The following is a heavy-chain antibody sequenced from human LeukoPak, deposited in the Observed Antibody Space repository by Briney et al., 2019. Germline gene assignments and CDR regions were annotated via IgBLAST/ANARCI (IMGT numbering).Heavy chain of an antibody. J-gene: IGHJ4*02. Sequence: SETLSLTCAVYRGSFYGNFWSWIRQSPGKGLEWIGYIYYSGSTNYNPSLKSRVTISVDTSKNQFSLKLSSVTAADTAVYYCASDYYDSSGYYYFGRYWGQGTLVTVSS. V-gene: IGHV4-59*01. CDR1: RGSFYGNF. D-gene: IGHD3-22*01. CDR2: IYYSGST. CDR3: ASDYYDSSGYYYFGRY.